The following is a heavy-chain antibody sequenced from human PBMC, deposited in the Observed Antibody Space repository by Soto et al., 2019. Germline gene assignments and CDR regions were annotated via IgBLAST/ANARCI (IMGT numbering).Heavy chain of an antibody. CDR3: ARAPAYCGGDCSSYFDY. J-gene: IGHJ4*02. Sequence: PSETLSLTCAVYGGSFSGYYWSWIRQPPGKGLEWVGEIKHSGSTNYNPSLKSRVTISVDTSKNQFSLKLSSVTAADTAVYYCARAPAYCGGDCSSYFDYWGQGTLVTVSS. V-gene: IGHV4-34*01. D-gene: IGHD2-21*02. CDR2: IKHSGST. CDR1: GGSFSGYY.